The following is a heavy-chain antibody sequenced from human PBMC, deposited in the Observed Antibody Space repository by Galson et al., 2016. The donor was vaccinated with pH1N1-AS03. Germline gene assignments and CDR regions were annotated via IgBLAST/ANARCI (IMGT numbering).Heavy chain of an antibody. CDR1: GFTFSTYW. CDR3: GRGERRQHLVPAS. Sequence: SLRLSCAASGFTFSTYWMHWVRQAPGKGLVWVSHINSDGSSTTYADSVKGRFTISRDNAKNTPYLQMNSLRADDTAVYYCGRGERRQHLVPASWGQGTLVTVSS. J-gene: IGHJ5*02. V-gene: IGHV3-74*01. D-gene: IGHD1-1*01. CDR2: INSDGSST.